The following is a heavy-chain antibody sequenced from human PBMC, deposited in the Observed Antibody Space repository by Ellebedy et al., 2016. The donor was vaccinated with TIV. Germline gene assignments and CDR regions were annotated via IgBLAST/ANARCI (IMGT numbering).Heavy chain of an antibody. CDR3: ARDFEFMIYVNGGEYYHYALDV. CDR2: INTNSGNT. D-gene: IGHD3-10*02. Sequence: AASVKVSCKASGYAFTSYDINWVRQAPGQGLEWMGWINTNSGNTGYAQKFQGRVTMTRDNSISTAYMELSSLTSEDTAVYYCARDFEFMIYVNGGEYYHYALDVWGQGTTVTVAS. V-gene: IGHV1-8*01. CDR1: GYAFTSYD. J-gene: IGHJ6*02.